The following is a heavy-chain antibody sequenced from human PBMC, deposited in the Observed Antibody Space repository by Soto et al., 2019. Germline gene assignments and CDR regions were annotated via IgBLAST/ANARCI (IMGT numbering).Heavy chain of an antibody. V-gene: IGHV2-5*02. CDR1: GFSLSTSGVG. CDR2: IYWDDEK. J-gene: IGHJ4*02. Sequence: QITLKESGPTLVKPTQPLTLTCTFSGFSLSTSGVGVGWIRQPPGKALEWLALIYWDDEKRYSPSLTSRLTITKDTSKTQVVLTMTNMDPVDTATYYCALLYYYGSGSYSSFAYWGQGTLVTVSS. CDR3: ALLYYYGSGSYSSFAY. D-gene: IGHD3-10*01.